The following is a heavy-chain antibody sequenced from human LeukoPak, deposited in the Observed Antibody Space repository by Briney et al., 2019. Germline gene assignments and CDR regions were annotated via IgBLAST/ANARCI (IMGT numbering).Heavy chain of an antibody. CDR1: GFTFSSYG. D-gene: IGHD3-9*01. CDR3: ARELDILTGPIRYYYYGMDV. V-gene: IGHV3-33*01. J-gene: IGHJ6*02. Sequence: GRSLRLSCAASGFTFSSYGMHWVRQAPGKGLEWVAVIWYDGSNKYYVDSVKGRFTISRDNSKNTLFLQMNSLGVEDTAVYYCARELDILTGPIRYYYYGMDVWGQGTTVTVSS. CDR2: IWYDGSNK.